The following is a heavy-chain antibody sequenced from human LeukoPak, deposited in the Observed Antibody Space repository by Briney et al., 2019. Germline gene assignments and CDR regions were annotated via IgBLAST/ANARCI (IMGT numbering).Heavy chain of an antibody. D-gene: IGHD2-15*01. V-gene: IGHV3-7*01. CDR2: IKQDGSEK. CDR1: GFTFSSYW. CDR3: ARDGGDIVVVVAASNDAFDI. Sequence: QAGGSLRLSCAASGFTFSSYWMSWVRQAPGKGLEWVANIKQDGSEKYYVDSVKGRFTISRDNAKNSLYLQMNSLRAEDTAVYYCARDGGDIVVVVAASNDAFDIWGQGTMVTVSS. J-gene: IGHJ3*02.